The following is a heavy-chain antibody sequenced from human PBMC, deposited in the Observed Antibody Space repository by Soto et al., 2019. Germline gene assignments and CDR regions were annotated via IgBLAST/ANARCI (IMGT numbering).Heavy chain of an antibody. CDR3: ARDQHIAYYYGSGPLDHHAMDV. CDR1: GFTFSSYA. CDR2: ISFDGNRR. V-gene: IGHV3-30-3*01. J-gene: IGHJ6*02. D-gene: IGHD3-10*01. Sequence: GGSLRLSCTASGFTFSSYAFHWVRQAPGKGVEGVAVISFDGNRRYYADSVKGRLTMSRDNSKNTLYLQMNRLSDEDTAVYYCARDQHIAYYYGSGPLDHHAMDVWGQATTVTVSS.